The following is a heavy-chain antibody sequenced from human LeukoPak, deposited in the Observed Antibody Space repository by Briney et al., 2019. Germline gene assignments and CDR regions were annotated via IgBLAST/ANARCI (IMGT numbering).Heavy chain of an antibody. CDR3: AREGRGYYESSGYSCDAFDI. J-gene: IGHJ3*02. D-gene: IGHD3-22*01. V-gene: IGHV4-30-4*01. CDR2: IYYSGST. Sequence: PSETLSLTCTVSGGSISSGDYYWSWIRQPPGKGLEWIGYIYYSGSTYYNPSLKSRVTISVDTSKNQFSLKLSSVTAADTAVYYCAREGRGYYESSGYSCDAFDIWGQGTMVTVSS. CDR1: GGSISSGDYY.